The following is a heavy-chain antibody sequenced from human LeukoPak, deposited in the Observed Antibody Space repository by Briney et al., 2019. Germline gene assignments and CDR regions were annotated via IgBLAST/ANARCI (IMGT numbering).Heavy chain of an antibody. CDR3: ARDGDAPMTDFDY. CDR1: GFTFSSYW. J-gene: IGHJ4*02. Sequence: PGGSLRLSCAASGFTFSSYWMCWVRQDPREGLAWVSCIKTDGSITAYAGSVKGRFTISRDNAKNTLYLQMNSLRADDTAVYYCARDGDAPMTDFDYWGQGTLVTVSS. V-gene: IGHV3-74*01. D-gene: IGHD2-21*02. CDR2: IKTDGSIT.